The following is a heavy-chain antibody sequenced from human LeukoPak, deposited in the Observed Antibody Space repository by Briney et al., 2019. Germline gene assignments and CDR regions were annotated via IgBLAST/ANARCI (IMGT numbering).Heavy chain of an antibody. CDR2: INTNTGNP. Sequence: ASVKVSCKTSGYTFTSYAMNWVRQAPGQGLEWMGWINTNTGNPTYAQGFTGRFVFSLDTSVSTAYLQISSLKAEDTAVYYCARMGIAAAGTVLWEDYWGQGTLVTVPS. CDR1: GYTFTSYA. V-gene: IGHV7-4-1*02. CDR3: ARMGIAAAGTVLWEDY. D-gene: IGHD6-13*01. J-gene: IGHJ4*02.